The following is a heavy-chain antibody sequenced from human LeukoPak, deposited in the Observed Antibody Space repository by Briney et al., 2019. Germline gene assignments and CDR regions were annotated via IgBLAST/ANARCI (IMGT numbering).Heavy chain of an antibody. Sequence: SETLSLTCSVSGGSISSYYWSCIRQPPGKGLEWIGHIYDSGSTTYNPSLKSRVTMSVDTSKNQFSLNLSSVTAADTAVYYCARGRIGGPKAPFDYWGQGTLVTVSS. CDR2: IYDSGST. CDR3: ARGRIGGPKAPFDY. D-gene: IGHD3-16*01. V-gene: IGHV4-59*01. J-gene: IGHJ4*02. CDR1: GGSISSYY.